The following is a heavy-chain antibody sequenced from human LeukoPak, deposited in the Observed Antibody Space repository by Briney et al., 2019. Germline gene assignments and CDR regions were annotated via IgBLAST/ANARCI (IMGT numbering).Heavy chain of an antibody. J-gene: IGHJ4*02. Sequence: GGSLGLSCAGSGYSFRSHSMNWVRQAPGKGLEWVSSISSISHYIYYADSVKGRFTISRDNAKNSLYLQMNSLRAEDTALYYCTRDYYDSSGLPLDYWGQGTLVTVSP. V-gene: IGHV3-21*01. CDR2: ISSISHYI. CDR1: GYSFRSHS. D-gene: IGHD3-22*01. CDR3: TRDYYDSSGLPLDY.